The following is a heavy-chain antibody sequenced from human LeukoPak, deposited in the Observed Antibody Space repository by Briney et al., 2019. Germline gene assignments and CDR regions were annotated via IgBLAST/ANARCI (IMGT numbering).Heavy chain of an antibody. CDR3: ARERTTIVSGTTIGAY. J-gene: IGHJ4*02. Sequence: GGSLRLSCAASGFTFSDYYMSWIRQAPGKGLEWVSYISSSGNTKYYTDSVKGRFTISRDNAKNSVYLQMNSLTADDTAVYYCARERTTIVSGTTIGAYWGQGTLVTVSS. CDR1: GFTFSDYY. V-gene: IGHV3-11*04. D-gene: IGHD2/OR15-2a*01. CDR2: ISSSGNTK.